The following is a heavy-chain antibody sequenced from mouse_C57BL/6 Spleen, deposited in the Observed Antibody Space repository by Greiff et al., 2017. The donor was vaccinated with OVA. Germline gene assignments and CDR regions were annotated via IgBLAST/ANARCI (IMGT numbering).Heavy chain of an antibody. CDR1: GFTFSDYG. V-gene: IGHV5-17*01. Sequence: EVQRVESGGGLVKPGGSLKLSCAASGFTFSDYGMHWVRQAPEKGLEWVAYISSGSSTIYYADTVKGRFPISRDNAKNTLFLQMTSLRSVDTGMYYCANDYDDDPWCAYWGQGTLVTVSA. CDR2: ISSGSSTI. J-gene: IGHJ3*01. CDR3: ANDYDDDPWCAY. D-gene: IGHD2-4*01.